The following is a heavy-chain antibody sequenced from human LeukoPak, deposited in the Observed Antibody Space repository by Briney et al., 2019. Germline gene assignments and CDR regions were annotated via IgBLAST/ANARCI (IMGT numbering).Heavy chain of an antibody. J-gene: IGHJ6*03. CDR3: ARDSGVNDYQGYYYYYMDV. CDR2: IYSGGST. D-gene: IGHD4-11*01. V-gene: IGHV3-53*01. CDR1: GFTFSSYA. Sequence: GGSLRLSCAASGFTFSSYAMSWVRQAPGKGLEWVSVIYSGGSTYYADSVKGRFTISRDNSKNMLYLQMNSLRAEDTAVYYCARDSGVNDYQGYYYYYMDVWGKGTTVTVSS.